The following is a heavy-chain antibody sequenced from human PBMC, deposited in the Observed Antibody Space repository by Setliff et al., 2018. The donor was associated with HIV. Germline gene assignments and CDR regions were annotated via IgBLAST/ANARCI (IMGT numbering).Heavy chain of an antibody. D-gene: IGHD3-22*01. J-gene: IGHJ5*02. Sequence: SETLSLTCTVSGDSASNSRYYWAWIRQPPEKGLEWIGEIDDSGSIIYNPSLQSRVTISADTSKNQFSLKLRSVTAADTAVYYCAGVLSSGYYDGPWGQGTLVTVSS. CDR1: GDSASNSRYY. CDR3: AGVLSSGYYDGP. CDR2: IDDSGSI. V-gene: IGHV4-39*07.